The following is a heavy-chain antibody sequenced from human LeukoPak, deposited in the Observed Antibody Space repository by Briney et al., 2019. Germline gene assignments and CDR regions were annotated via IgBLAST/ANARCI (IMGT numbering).Heavy chain of an antibody. V-gene: IGHV4-34*01. CDR1: GGSFSGYY. D-gene: IGHD3-22*01. CDR2: INHSGST. Sequence: SETLSLTCAVYGGSFSGYYWSWIRQPPGKGLEWIGEINHSGSTNYNPSLKSRVTISVDTSKNQFPLKLSSVTAADTAVYYCARRRYYYDSSGYYVDYWGQGTLVTVSS. J-gene: IGHJ4*02. CDR3: ARRRYYYDSSGYYVDY.